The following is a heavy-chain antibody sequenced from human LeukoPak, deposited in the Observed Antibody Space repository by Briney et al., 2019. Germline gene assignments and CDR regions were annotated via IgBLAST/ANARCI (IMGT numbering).Heavy chain of an antibody. V-gene: IGHV3-48*01. CDR3: ARTGVTNAFDI. CDR1: GFTFSSYS. D-gene: IGHD1-26*01. Sequence: GGSLRLSCAASGFTFSSYSMNWVRQAPGKGLEWVSYISSSIITIYYTDSVKGRFAISRDNAKNSLYLQMNSLRAEDTAVYYCARTGVTNAFDIWGQGTMVTVSS. CDR2: ISSSIITI. J-gene: IGHJ3*02.